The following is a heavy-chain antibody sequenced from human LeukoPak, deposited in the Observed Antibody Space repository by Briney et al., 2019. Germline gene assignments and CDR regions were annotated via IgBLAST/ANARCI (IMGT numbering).Heavy chain of an antibody. D-gene: IGHD6-6*01. CDR3: VRGGAVRPLDY. V-gene: IGHV4-61*01. J-gene: IGHJ4*02. CDR1: GGSVNSGSYY. Sequence: SETLSLTCTVSGGSVNSGSYYWSWIRQPPGKGLEWLGYIYYSGSTNYNPPLRSRVTISIDTSKSQFSLNLSPVTAADTAVYYCVRGGAVRPLDYWGQGTLVTVSS. CDR2: IYYSGST.